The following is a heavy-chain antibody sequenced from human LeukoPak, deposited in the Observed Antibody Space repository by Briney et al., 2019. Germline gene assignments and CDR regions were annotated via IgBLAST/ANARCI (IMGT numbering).Heavy chain of an antibody. V-gene: IGHV1-2*02. CDR1: GYTFTGYY. CDR2: INPNSGGT. D-gene: IGHD2-15*01. J-gene: IGHJ4*02. CDR3: AVGVSTPSPYYFDY. Sequence: GASVKVSCKASGYTFTGYYMHWVRQAPGQGLEWMGWINPNSGGTNYAQKFQGRVTMTRDTPISTAYMELSRLRSDDTAVYCCAVGVSTPSPYYFDYWGQGTLVTVSS.